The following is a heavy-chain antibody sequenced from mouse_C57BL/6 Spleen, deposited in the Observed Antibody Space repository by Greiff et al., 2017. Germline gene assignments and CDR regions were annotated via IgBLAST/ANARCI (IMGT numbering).Heavy chain of an antibody. CDR3: ARDYGTSYYFDY. J-gene: IGHJ2*01. CDR2: INPGSGGT. D-gene: IGHD2-1*01. Sequence: VKLQESGAELVRPGTSVKVSCKASGYAFTNYLIEWVKQRPGQGLEWIGVINPGSGGTNYNEKFKGKATLTADKSSSTAYMQLSILTSEDSAVYFGARDYGTSYYFDYWGQGTTLTVSS. V-gene: IGHV1-54*01. CDR1: GYAFTNYL.